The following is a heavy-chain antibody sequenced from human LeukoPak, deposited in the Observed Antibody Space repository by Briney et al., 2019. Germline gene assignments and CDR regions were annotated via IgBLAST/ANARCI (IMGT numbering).Heavy chain of an antibody. J-gene: IGHJ4*02. V-gene: IGHV5-51*01. CDR1: GYSFTSYW. CDR3: ARRQYQLNKPPFDY. D-gene: IGHD2-2*01. Sequence: GESLQIPCQGSGYSFTSYWIGWVRQLPGKGLEWMGIIDPRDSDTKYSPSFRGQVTISAAKSINTAYLQWSSLQASDTAIYYCARRQYQLNKPPFDYWGQGTQVTVSS. CDR2: IDPRDSDT.